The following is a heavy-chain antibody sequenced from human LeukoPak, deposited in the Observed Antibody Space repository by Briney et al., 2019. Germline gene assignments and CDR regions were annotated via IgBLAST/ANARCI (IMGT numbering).Heavy chain of an antibody. CDR3: ARIFCTGGNCYHFDY. CDR1: GGSMSTSDNY. CDR2: IYNSGST. D-gene: IGHD2-15*01. V-gene: IGHV4-61*02. J-gene: IGHJ4*02. Sequence: ASETLSLTCTVSGGSMSTSDNYWNWIRQPAGKGLEWIGRIYNSGSTTYNPSLKSRVTMSLDTSKNQISLKLSSVTAADTAVYYCARIFCTGGNCYHFDYWGQGTLVTVSS.